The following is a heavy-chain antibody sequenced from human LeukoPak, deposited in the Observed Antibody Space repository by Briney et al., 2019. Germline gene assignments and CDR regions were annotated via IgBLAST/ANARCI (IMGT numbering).Heavy chain of an antibody. J-gene: IGHJ6*03. Sequence: GGSLRLSCAASGFTFSSYGMHWVRQAPGKGLEWVAVIWYDGSNKYYADSVKGRFTISRDNSKNTLYLQMNSLRAEDTAVYYCARGVGARGLDYYYYMDVWGKGTTVTVSS. V-gene: IGHV3-33*01. CDR3: ARGVGARGLDYYYYMDV. CDR1: GFTFSSYG. D-gene: IGHD1-26*01. CDR2: IWYDGSNK.